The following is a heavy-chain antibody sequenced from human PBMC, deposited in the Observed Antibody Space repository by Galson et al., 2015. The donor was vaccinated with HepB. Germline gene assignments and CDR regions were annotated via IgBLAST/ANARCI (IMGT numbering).Heavy chain of an antibody. V-gene: IGHV3-23*01. CDR3: AKVAILGATPHYFDF. Sequence: SLRLSCAASGFTFTRYSMNWVRQAPGKGLEWVPAISGGGEITYFADSVRGRFTTFRDNSRNTLHLRMDNLRVEDTALYYCAKVAILGATPHYFDFLGQGTLVTVSS. CDR1: GFTFTRYS. D-gene: IGHD3-16*01. CDR2: ISGGGEIT. J-gene: IGHJ4*02.